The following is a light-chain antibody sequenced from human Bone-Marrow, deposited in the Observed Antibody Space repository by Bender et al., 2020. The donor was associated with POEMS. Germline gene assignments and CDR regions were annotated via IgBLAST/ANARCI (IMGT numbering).Light chain of an antibody. Sequence: QSVVTQPPSLSEAPRQRVTISCSGSSSNIGNHGVTWYQQLPGEAPKLLIYYDDLLTPGVSDRFSASKSGTSASLAISELQSEDEALYYCSAWDDSLSGLVFGGGTKLTVL. V-gene: IGLV1-36*01. CDR2: YDD. J-gene: IGLJ2*01. CDR1: SSNIGNHG. CDR3: SAWDDSLSGLV.